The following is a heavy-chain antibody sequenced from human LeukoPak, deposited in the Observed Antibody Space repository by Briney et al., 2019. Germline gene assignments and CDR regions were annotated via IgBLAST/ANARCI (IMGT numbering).Heavy chain of an antibody. CDR1: GGSVSSGSYY. Sequence: SETLSLTCTVSGGSVSSGSYYWSWIRQPPGKGLEWIGYIYYSGSTNYNPSLKSRVTISVDRSKNQFSLKLSSVTAADTAVYYCASGGYYYDSSGYYPHQSFDIWGQGTMVTVSS. V-gene: IGHV4-61*01. CDR3: ASGGYYYDSSGYYPHQSFDI. CDR2: IYYSGST. D-gene: IGHD3-22*01. J-gene: IGHJ3*02.